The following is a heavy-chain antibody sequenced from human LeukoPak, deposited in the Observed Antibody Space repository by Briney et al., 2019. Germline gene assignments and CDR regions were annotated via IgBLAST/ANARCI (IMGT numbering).Heavy chain of an antibody. CDR3: ARVMYSKSYRWFDP. V-gene: IGHV3-21*01. CDR2: ISSSSYYI. J-gene: IGHJ5*02. CDR1: GFIFSSYD. Sequence: GGSLRLSCVASGFIFSSYDMDWVRQAPGKGLEWVASISSSSYYIYYSDSLKGRFTISRDNAKNSLYLQMNGLRVEDTALYYCARVMYSKSYRWFDPWGQGTLVTVSS. D-gene: IGHD1-26*01.